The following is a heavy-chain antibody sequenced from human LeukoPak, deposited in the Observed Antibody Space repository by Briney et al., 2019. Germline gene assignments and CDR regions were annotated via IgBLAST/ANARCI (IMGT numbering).Heavy chain of an antibody. J-gene: IGHJ6*03. V-gene: IGHV4-34*01. D-gene: IGHD3-10*01. CDR3: ARRVGRWFGERAYYYNYMDV. Sequence: PSETLSLTCAVYGGSFSAYYWSWIRQPPGKGLEWIGEINHRGSTNYKSSLKSRVTISVDTSKNQFSLKLSSVTAADTAVYYCARRVGRWFGERAYYYNYMDVWGIGTTVTTSS. CDR2: INHRGST. CDR1: GGSFSAYY.